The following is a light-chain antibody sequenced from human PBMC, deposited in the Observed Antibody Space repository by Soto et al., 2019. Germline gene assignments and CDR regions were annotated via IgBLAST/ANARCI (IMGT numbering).Light chain of an antibody. CDR2: AAS. V-gene: IGKV3-20*01. Sequence: EIVLTQSPGTLSLSPGERATLSCRASQTISRTSIAWYQHKRGQAPRLLIFAASSRATGIPDRFSGSGSGTDFSLTISRLEPEDSAVYFCQQFVTSPYTFGPGTKVDIK. CDR1: QTISRTS. CDR3: QQFVTSPYT. J-gene: IGKJ3*01.